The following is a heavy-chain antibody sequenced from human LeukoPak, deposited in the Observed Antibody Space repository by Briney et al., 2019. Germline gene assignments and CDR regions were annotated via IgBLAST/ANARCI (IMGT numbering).Heavy chain of an antibody. D-gene: IGHD2-21*02. CDR2: VNPSGGST. CDR1: GYTFTSYY. CDR3: ARRLWAYCGGDCYAQFFDP. J-gene: IGHJ5*02. V-gene: IGHV1-46*01. Sequence: ASVKVSCKASGYTFTSYYMHWVRQAPGQGHEWMGIVNPSGGSTSYAQKFQGRVTMTRDTSTSTVYMEPSSLRSEDTAVYYCARRLWAYCGGDCYAQFFDPWGQGTLVTVSS.